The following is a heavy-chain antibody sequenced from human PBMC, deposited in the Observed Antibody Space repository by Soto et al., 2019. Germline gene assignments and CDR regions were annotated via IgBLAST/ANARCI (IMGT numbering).Heavy chain of an antibody. CDR1: GGSISSYY. CDR3: ARVNDYGDFGGDDRFDP. CDR2: IYYSGST. Sequence: PSETLSLTCTVSGGSISSYYWSWIRQPPGKGLEWIGYIYYSGSTNYNPSLKSRVTISVDTSKNQFSLKLSSVTAADTAVYYCARVNDYGDFGGDDRFDPWGQGTLVTVSS. V-gene: IGHV4-59*01. J-gene: IGHJ5*02. D-gene: IGHD4-17*01.